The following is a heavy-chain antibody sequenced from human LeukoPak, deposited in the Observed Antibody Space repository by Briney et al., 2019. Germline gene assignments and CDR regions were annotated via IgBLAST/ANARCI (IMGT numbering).Heavy chain of an antibody. CDR1: GFTFGSYW. J-gene: IGHJ4*02. CDR3: ARPSFSSGSYFDH. CDR2: IKYDGSDK. Sequence: GGSLRLSCAASGFTFGSYWMSWVRQAPGKGLEWVATIKYDGSDKYYVDSVKGRFTISRDNAKNSLYLQMSSLSGEDTAVYFCARPSFSSGSYFDHWGQGTLVTVSS. D-gene: IGHD6-19*01. V-gene: IGHV3-7*01.